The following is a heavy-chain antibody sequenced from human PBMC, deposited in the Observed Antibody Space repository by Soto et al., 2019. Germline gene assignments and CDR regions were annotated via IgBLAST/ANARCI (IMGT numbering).Heavy chain of an antibody. V-gene: IGHV3-30*18. D-gene: IGHD3-10*01. J-gene: IGHJ6*01. CDR3: AKDADSGSRGVPFNYYGMDV. CDR1: GFSFSIYG. CDR2: ISSDGSER. Sequence: QVQLVESGGGVVQPGRSLRLSCAASGFSFSIYGMHWVRQAPGKGLQWVAAISSDGSERYYADSVKGRFTISRDNSNNTLDLQMSSLRAEETAVYYCAKDADSGSRGVPFNYYGMDVWRHGTTVTVSS.